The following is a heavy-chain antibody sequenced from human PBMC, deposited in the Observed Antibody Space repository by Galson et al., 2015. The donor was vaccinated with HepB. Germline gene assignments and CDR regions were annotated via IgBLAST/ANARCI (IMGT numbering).Heavy chain of an antibody. V-gene: IGHV1-24*01. CDR3: ATGGYSYGYRDY. D-gene: IGHD5-18*01. J-gene: IGHJ4*02. CDR1: GYTLTELS. CDR2: FDPEDGET. Sequence: SVKVSCKVSGYTLTELSMHWVRQAPGKGLEWMGGFDPEDGETIYAQKFQGRVTMTEDTSTDTAYMELSSLRSEDTAVYYCATGGYSYGYRDYWGQGTLVTVSS.